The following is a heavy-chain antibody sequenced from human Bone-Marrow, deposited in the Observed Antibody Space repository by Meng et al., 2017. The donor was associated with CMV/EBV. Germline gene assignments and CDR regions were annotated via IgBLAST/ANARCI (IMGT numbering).Heavy chain of an antibody. CDR3: ARCANAFATGGLVKYIDF. J-gene: IGHJ4*02. CDR2: SDYNGGP. D-gene: IGHD1-26*01. CDR1: GGSFNVYY. Sequence: GSLRLSCAVYGGSFNVYYWTWIRQSPGKGLEWIGESDYNGGPHYNPSLGSRVTISVDKSKSQFSLSLTSVTVADTAVYFCARCANAFATGGLVKYIDFWSQGNLVNFSS. V-gene: IGHV4-34*01.